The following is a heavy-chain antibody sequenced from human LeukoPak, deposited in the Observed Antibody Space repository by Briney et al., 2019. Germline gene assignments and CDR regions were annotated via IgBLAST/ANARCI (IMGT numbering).Heavy chain of an antibody. V-gene: IGHV4-34*01. Sequence: KASETLSLTCAVYGGSFSGYYWSWIRQPPGKGLEWIGEINHSGSTNYNPSLKSRVTISVDTSKNQFSLKLSSVTAADTAVYYCARGREIQLWTEFDYWGQGTLVTVSS. CDR3: ARGREIQLWTEFDY. CDR2: INHSGST. D-gene: IGHD5-18*01. CDR1: GGSFSGYY. J-gene: IGHJ4*02.